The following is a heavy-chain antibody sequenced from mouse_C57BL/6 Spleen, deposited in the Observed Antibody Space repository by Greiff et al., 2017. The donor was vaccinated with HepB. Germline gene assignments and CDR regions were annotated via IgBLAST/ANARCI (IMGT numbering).Heavy chain of an antibody. D-gene: IGHD2-4*01. CDR3: AREGIYYDYDDWYFDV. V-gene: IGHV3-6*01. J-gene: IGHJ1*03. Sequence: ESGPGLVKPSQSLSLTCSVTGYSITSGYYWNWIRQFPGNKLEWMGYISYDGSNNYNPSLKNRISLTRDTSKNQFFLKLNSVTTEDTATYYCAREGIYYDYDDWYFDVWGTGTTVTVSS. CDR2: ISYDGSN. CDR1: GYSITSGYY.